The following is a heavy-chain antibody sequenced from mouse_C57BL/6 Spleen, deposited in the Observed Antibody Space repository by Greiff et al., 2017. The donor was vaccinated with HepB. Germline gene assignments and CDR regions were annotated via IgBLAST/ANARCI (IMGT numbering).Heavy chain of an antibody. CDR1: GFTFSSYA. J-gene: IGHJ4*01. CDR3: TRVPATGPEAMDY. V-gene: IGHV5-9-1*02. D-gene: IGHD4-1*02. CDR2: ISSGGDYI. Sequence: DVMLVESGEGLVKPGGSLKLSCAASGFTFSSYAMSWVRQTPEKRLEWVAYISSGGDYIYYADTVKGRFIISRDNARNTLYLQMSSLKSEDTAMYYCTRVPATGPEAMDYWGQGTSVTVSS.